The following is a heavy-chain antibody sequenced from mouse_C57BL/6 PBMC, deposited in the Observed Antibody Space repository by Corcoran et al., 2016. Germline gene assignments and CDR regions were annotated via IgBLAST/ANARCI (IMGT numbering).Heavy chain of an antibody. Sequence: QVQLQQSGAELARPGASVKLSCKASGYTFTSYGISWVKQRTGQGLEWIGEIYPRSGNTYYNEKFKGKATLTADKSSSTAYMELRSLTSEDSAVYFCARTPIYYGNYEWYFDVWGTGTTVTVSS. V-gene: IGHV1-81*01. J-gene: IGHJ1*03. CDR2: IYPRSGNT. CDR3: ARTPIYYGNYEWYFDV. D-gene: IGHD2-1*01. CDR1: GYTFTSYG.